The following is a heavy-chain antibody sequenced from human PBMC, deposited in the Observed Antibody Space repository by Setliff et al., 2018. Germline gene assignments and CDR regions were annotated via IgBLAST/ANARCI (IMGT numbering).Heavy chain of an antibody. Sequence: SGPTLVNPTQTLTLTCTFSGFSLSTSGVGVGWIRQPPGKALEWLALIYCNVKRYSPSLKSRLTITKDTSKNQVVITMTNMDPVDTATYYCAHNYGDYVRYFQHWGQGILVTVSS. J-gene: IGHJ1*01. CDR1: GFSLSTSGVG. V-gene: IGHV2-5*01. CDR2: IYCNVK. CDR3: AHNYGDYVRYFQH. D-gene: IGHD4-17*01.